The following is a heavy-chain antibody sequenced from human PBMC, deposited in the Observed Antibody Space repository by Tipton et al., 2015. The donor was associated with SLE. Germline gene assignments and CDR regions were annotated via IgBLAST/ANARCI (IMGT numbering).Heavy chain of an antibody. CDR3: AYASGGSYYYGMDV. D-gene: IGHD3-16*01. CDR1: GGTINSGGHT. J-gene: IGHJ6*02. CDR2: IYHSGST. Sequence: TLSLTCAVSGGTINSGGHTWSWIRQPPGKGLEWIGYIYHSGSTYYNPSLKSRVTISADRSQNHFSLNPTSVTAADTAVYYCAYASGGSYYYGMDVWGQGITVTVSS. V-gene: IGHV4-30-2*01.